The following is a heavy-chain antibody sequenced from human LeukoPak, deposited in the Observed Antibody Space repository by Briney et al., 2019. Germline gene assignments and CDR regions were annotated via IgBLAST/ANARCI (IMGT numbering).Heavy chain of an antibody. Sequence: LSLTCAVYGGSFSGYYWSWVRQAPGKGLEWVSYISSSGSTIYYADSVKGRFTISRDNAKNSLYLQMNSLRAEDTAVYYCARVLHKRNYDSTTYYGYWGQGTLVTVSS. CDR1: GGSFSGYY. V-gene: IGHV3-11*04. CDR2: ISSSGSTI. CDR3: ARVLHKRNYDSTTYYGY. D-gene: IGHD3-22*01. J-gene: IGHJ4*02.